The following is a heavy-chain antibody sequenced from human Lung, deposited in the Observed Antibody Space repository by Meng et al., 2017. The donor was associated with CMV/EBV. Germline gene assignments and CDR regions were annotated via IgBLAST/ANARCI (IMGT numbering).Heavy chain of an antibody. CDR2: VNGAGTST. V-gene: IGHV3-74*01. CDR3: VRVRTSPRRGLFDY. J-gene: IGHJ4*02. Sequence: GGSXRLSCAASGFIFSDHWMHWVRQAPGKGLVWVSRVNGAGTSTNSAESVKGRFVSSRDNAKNTLYLQMSFLRVDDTAVYYCVRVRTSPRRGLFDYWGKGXMVTVSS. CDR1: GFIFSDHW. D-gene: IGHD1-1*01.